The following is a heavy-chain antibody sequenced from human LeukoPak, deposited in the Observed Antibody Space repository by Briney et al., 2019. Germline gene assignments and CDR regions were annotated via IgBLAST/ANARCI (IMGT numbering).Heavy chain of an antibody. CDR3: AGADRPQYSTTWDNWFDP. D-gene: IGHD6-13*01. J-gene: IGHJ5*02. CDR1: GFPLRSYE. CDR2: ISSGGDKR. V-gene: IGHV3-48*03. Sequence: GGSLRLSCAASGFPLRSYEMNWARQAPGKRPQWVSYISSGGDKRYYAASVKGRFTISRDNAKNSLYLQIDSLRDDDTAIYYCAGADRPQYSTTWDNWFDPWGQGTQVAVSS.